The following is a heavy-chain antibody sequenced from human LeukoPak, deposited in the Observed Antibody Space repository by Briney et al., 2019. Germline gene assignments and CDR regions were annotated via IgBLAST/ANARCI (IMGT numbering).Heavy chain of an antibody. D-gene: IGHD1/OR15-1a*01. Sequence: ASVRVSCKASGYTFTDYYMHWVRQAPGQGLEWVGWINPNSGRTNYAQKFQDRVTMTRDTSNNTSYMDLSSLTSDDTAVYYCAREFRTTTWSYDAFDLWGHGTIVTVSS. CDR3: AREFRTTTWSYDAFDL. J-gene: IGHJ3*01. CDR2: INPNSGRT. V-gene: IGHV1-2*02. CDR1: GYTFTDYY.